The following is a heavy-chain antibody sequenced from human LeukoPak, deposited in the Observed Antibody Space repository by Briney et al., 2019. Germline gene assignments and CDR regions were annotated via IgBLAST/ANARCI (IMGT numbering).Heavy chain of an antibody. J-gene: IGHJ4*02. CDR3: AKGGTPD. CDR2: IQYDGNTI. D-gene: IGHD3-16*01. V-gene: IGHV3-30*02. CDR1: GFTYSHNG. Sequence: GGSLRLSCVASGFTYSHNGMHWVRQAPGKGLEWVAFIQYDGNTIFYADSVKGRFTISRDNSKNTLYLQMNSLRAEDTAVYYCAKGGTPDWGQGTLVTVSS.